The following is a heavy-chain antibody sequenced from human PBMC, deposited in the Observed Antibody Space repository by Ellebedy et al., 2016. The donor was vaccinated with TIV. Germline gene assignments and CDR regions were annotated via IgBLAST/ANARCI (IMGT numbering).Heavy chain of an antibody. CDR1: GFTFSSNW. D-gene: IGHD1-1*01. V-gene: IGHV3-7*03. J-gene: IGHJ4*02. CDR3: ARYGNLGY. Sequence: PGGSLRLSCAASGFTFSSNWMSWVRKAPGKGLELAAKIKEDGSLKYYVDAVKGRFAISRDNAKNSLYLQMNSLRAEDTAVYYCARYGNLGYWGQGTLVTVSS. CDR2: IKEDGSLK.